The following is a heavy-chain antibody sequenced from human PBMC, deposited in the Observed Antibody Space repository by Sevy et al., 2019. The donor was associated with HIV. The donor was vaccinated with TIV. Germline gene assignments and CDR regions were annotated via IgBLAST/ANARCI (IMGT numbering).Heavy chain of an antibody. CDR2: ISWNSGSI. J-gene: IGHJ6*02. CDR3: AKERGQYYYDSSGPLGYGMDV. V-gene: IGHV3-9*01. Sequence: GGSLRLSCAASGFTFDDYAMHWVRQAPGKGLEWVSGISWNSGSIGYADSVKGRFTISRDNAKNSLYLQMNSLGAEDTALYYCAKERGQYYYDSSGPLGYGMDVWGQGTTVTVSS. D-gene: IGHD3-22*01. CDR1: GFTFDDYA.